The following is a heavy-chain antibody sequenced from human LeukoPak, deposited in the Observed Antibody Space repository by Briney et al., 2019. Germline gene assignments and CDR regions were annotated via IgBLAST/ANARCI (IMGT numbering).Heavy chain of an antibody. CDR3: ARAPAHIAAGLYYYYYYGMDV. D-gene: IGHD6-6*01. CDR2: INPNSGGT. V-gene: IGHV1-2*04. CDR1: GYTFTGYY. J-gene: IGHJ6*02. Sequence: ASVKVSCKASGYTFTGYYMHWVRQAPGQGLEWMGWINPNSGGTNYAQKFQGWVTMTRDTSISTAYMELSRLRSDDTAVYYCARAPAHIAAGLYYYYYYGMDVWGQGTTVTVSS.